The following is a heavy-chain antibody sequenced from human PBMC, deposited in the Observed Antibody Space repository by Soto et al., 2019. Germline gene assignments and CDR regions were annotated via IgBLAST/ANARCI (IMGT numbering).Heavy chain of an antibody. Sequence: QALSVTSAISVDSFSINSAACNWNTQAPSRGLEWLGRTYYRSKWYNDYAVSVKSRITINPDTSKNRFSLQLNSVTPDDTAVYYCARLVGGTADYWGQGSLVTVSS. V-gene: IGHV6-1*01. J-gene: IGHJ4*02. CDR2: TYYRSKWYN. D-gene: IGHD1-26*01. CDR3: ARLVGGTADY. CDR1: VDSFSINSAA.